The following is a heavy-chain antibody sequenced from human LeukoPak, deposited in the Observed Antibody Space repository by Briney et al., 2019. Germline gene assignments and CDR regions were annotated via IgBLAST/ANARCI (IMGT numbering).Heavy chain of an antibody. CDR3: ARHHDVSQRRIRSWRGGHWFDP. V-gene: IGHV3-30*02. J-gene: IGHJ5*02. D-gene: IGHD1-1*01. Sequence: GGSLRLSCVASGFSFSSYGMHWVRRAPGKGLEWMTFIRFDGSEKYYADSVTGRFTISRDYSKNTLFLQMSSLRPEDTAVYYCARHHDVSQRRIRSWRGGHWFDPWGQGTLVTVSS. CDR1: GFSFSSYG. CDR2: IRFDGSEK.